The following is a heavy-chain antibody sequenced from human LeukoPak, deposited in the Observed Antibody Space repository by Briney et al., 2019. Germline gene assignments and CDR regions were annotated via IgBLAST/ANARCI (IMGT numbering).Heavy chain of an antibody. CDR3: ARDDHWGYAFDI. CDR2: ISTTGGTT. CDR1: GLTFSSYG. Sequence: GGSLRLSCAASGLTFSSYGMSWVRQAPGRGLEWVSAISTTGGTTYYADSVRGRFTISRDNAKNSLYLQMNSLRAEDTAVYYCARDDHWGYAFDIWGQGTMVTVSS. V-gene: IGHV3-23*01. J-gene: IGHJ3*02. D-gene: IGHD3-16*01.